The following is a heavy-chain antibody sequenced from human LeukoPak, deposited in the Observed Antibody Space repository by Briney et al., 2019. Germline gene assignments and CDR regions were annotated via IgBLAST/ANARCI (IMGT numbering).Heavy chain of an antibody. J-gene: IGHJ4*02. V-gene: IGHV1-69*05. CDR2: IIPIFGTA. CDR1: GGTFSSYA. D-gene: IGHD3-22*01. CDR3: ARDPGYYYDSSGLRLGY. Sequence: SVKVSCKASGGTFSSYAISWVRQAPGQGLEWMGGIIPIFGTANYAQKLQGRVTITTDESTSTAYMELSSLRSEDTAVYYCARDPGYYYDSSGLRLGYWGQGTLVTVSS.